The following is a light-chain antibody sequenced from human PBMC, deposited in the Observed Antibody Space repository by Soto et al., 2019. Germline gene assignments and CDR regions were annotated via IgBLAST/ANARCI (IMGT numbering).Light chain of an antibody. V-gene: IGKV1-33*01. CDR2: DAS. CDR1: HDISKY. Sequence: EIQLAQTPSSLSASVGDRVTIPCQASHDISKYLNWYQQKPGKAPKLLIYDASNLETGIPSRFSGSGSGTNFSLTITSLQPEDIATYYCQQYENLPLTFGGGTMADVK. J-gene: IGKJ4*01. CDR3: QQYENLPLT.